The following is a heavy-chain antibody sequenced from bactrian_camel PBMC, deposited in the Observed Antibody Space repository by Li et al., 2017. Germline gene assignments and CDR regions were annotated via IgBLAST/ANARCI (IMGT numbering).Heavy chain of an antibody. V-gene: IGHV3S1*01. CDR2: IIDWGAAT. CDR1: RRLYSRNC. CDR3: ARGRNAYTYAMGTHDNTY. J-gene: IGHJ4*01. D-gene: IGHD1*01. Sequence: HVQLVESGGGSVQAGGSLTLSCVVSRRLYSRNCLGWFRQAPGKELEWVSGIIDWGAATAYVDSVKGRFTISRDNIKHTVYLQMNNLKTKDTAVYYCARGRNAYTYAMGTHDNTYRGQGTQVTVS.